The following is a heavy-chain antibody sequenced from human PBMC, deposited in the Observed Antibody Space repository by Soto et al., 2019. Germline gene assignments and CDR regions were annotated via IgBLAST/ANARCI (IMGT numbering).Heavy chain of an antibody. V-gene: IGHV3-48*02. D-gene: IGHD3-9*01. CDR2: ISSSSSTI. J-gene: IGHJ6*03. CDR3: AKVDDILTGYNYYYYMDV. CDR1: GFTFSSYS. Sequence: GGSLRLSCAASGFTFSSYSMNWVRQAPGKGLEWVSYISSSSSTIYYADSVKGRFTISRDNAKNSLYLQMNSLRDEDTAVYYCAKVDDILTGYNYYYYMDVWGKGTTVTVSS.